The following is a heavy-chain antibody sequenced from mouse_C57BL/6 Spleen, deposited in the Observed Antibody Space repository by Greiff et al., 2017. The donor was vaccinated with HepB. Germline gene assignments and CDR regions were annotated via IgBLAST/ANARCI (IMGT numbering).Heavy chain of an antibody. V-gene: IGHV1-52*01. CDR2: IDPSDSET. CDR3: ASGGVDDDYHRLAMDY. CDR1: GYTFTSYW. J-gene: IGHJ4*01. D-gene: IGHD2-4*01. Sequence: QVQLQQPGAELVRPGSSVKLSCKASGYTFTSYWMHWVKQRPIQGLEWIGNIDPSDSETHYNQKFKDKATLTVDKSSSTAYMQLSSLTSEDSAVYYCASGGVDDDYHRLAMDYWGQGTSVTVSS.